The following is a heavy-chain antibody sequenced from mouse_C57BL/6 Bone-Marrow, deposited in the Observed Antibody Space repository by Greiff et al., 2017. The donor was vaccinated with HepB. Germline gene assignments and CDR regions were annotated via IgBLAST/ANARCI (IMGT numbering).Heavy chain of an antibody. D-gene: IGHD1-1*01. CDR1: GFTFSSYG. V-gene: IGHV5-6*01. J-gene: IGHJ3*01. CDR2: ISSGGSYT. CDR3: ARLDYGSSWDWFAY. Sequence: EVKLMESGGDLVKPGGSLKLSCAASGFTFSSYGMSWVRQTPDKRLEWVATISSGGSYTYYPDSVKGRFTISRDNAKNTLYLQMSSLKSEDTARYYCARLDYGSSWDWFAYWGQGTLVTVSA.